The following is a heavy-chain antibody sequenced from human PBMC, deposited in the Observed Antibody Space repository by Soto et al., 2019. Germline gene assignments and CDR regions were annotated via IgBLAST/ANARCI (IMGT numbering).Heavy chain of an antibody. CDR2: INGGDSDT. CDR1: GYSFSNYW. Sequence: PGESLKISCKGSGYSFSNYWIAWVRQMPGKGLEWMGIINGGDSDTRYSPSFQGQVTVSADKSIGTAYLQWNSLKASDTAIYYCARPDSNGWYEYWDQGTPVTVSS. J-gene: IGHJ4*02. D-gene: IGHD6-19*01. CDR3: ARPDSNGWYEY. V-gene: IGHV5-51*01.